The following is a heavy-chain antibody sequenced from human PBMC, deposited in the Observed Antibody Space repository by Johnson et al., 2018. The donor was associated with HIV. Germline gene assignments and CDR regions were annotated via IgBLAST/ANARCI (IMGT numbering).Heavy chain of an antibody. CDR1: GFTVSSDY. CDR2: IYSGGST. Sequence: EVQLVESGGGLVQPGGSLRLSCAASGFTVSSDYMTWVRQAPGKGLEWVSIIYSGGSTYYTRSGKGRFTISRDNSKNMLFLQINSLRVEDTAVYYCARVRVGAFDIWGQGTMVTVSS. V-gene: IGHV3-66*02. J-gene: IGHJ3*02. D-gene: IGHD1-26*01. CDR3: ARVRVGAFDI.